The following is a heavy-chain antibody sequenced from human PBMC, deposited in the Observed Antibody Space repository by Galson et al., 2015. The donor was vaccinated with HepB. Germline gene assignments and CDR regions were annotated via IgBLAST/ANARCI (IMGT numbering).Heavy chain of an antibody. J-gene: IGHJ6*02. CDR1: GGTFSSYA. V-gene: IGHV1-69*06. CDR3: ASRASSIAARQWRDLVSYYYYGMDV. D-gene: IGHD6-6*01. Sequence: SVKVSCKASGGTFSSYAISWVRQAPGQGLEWMGGIIPIFGTANYAQKFQGRVTITADKSTSTAYMELSSLRSEDTAVYYCASRASSIAARQWRDLVSYYYYGMDVWGQGTTVTVSS. CDR2: IIPIFGTA.